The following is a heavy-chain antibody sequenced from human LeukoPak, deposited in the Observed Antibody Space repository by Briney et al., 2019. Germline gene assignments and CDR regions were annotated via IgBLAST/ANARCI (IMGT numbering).Heavy chain of an antibody. CDR1: GYTFTSYY. D-gene: IGHD6-19*01. CDR2: ISAYNGNT. V-gene: IGHV1-18*04. Sequence: ASVKVSCKASGYTFTSYYMHWVRQAPGQGLEWMGWISAYNGNTNYAQKLQGRVTMTTDTSTSTAYMELRSLRSDDTAVYYCARVVAVAGRGFDYWGQGTLVTVSS. J-gene: IGHJ4*02. CDR3: ARVVAVAGRGFDY.